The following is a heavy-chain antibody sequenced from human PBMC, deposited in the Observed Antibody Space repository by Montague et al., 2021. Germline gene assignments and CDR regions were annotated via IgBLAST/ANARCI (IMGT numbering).Heavy chain of an antibody. CDR1: GLIFSHSW. CDR2: VNPDGSQV. CDR3: ARNPAYGALDY. J-gene: IGHJ4*02. Sequence: SLRLSCAASGLIFSHSWMAWVRLPPGKGLEWVAGVNPDGSQVGYVESVKGRFTVSRDNAKNSLFLQMNSLRGDDTAFYYCARNPAYGALDYWGQGTRVTVSS. V-gene: IGHV3-7*03. D-gene: IGHD4/OR15-4a*01.